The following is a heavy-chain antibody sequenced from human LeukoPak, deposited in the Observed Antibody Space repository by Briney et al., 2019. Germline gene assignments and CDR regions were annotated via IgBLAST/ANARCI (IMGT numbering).Heavy chain of an antibody. CDR1: GYTFTSYG. D-gene: IGHD5-18*01. J-gene: IGHJ4*02. CDR3: ARDLRXXXGYGVLGY. V-gene: IGHV1-18*01. Sequence: ASVKVSCKASGYTFTSYGISWVRQAPGQGPEWMGWISAYNGNTNYAQKLQGRVTMTTDTSTSTAYMELRRLRSDDTDVYYCARDLRXXXGYGVLGYWGQGTLVTV. CDR2: ISAYNGNT.